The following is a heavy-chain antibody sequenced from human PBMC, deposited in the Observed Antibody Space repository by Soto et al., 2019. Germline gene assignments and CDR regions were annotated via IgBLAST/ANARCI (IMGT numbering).Heavy chain of an antibody. D-gene: IGHD3-9*01. CDR1: GFTFDDYA. CDR3: ARDKGGGPNYDILTGYYWAYNWFDP. Sequence: EVQLVESGGGLVQPGRSLRLSCAASGFTFDDYAMHWVRQAPGKGLEWVSGISWNSDNIVYADSVKGRFTISRDNAKNSLYLQMNSLRAEDTALYYCARDKGGGPNYDILTGYYWAYNWFDPWGQGTLVTVSS. V-gene: IGHV3-9*01. CDR2: ISWNSDNI. J-gene: IGHJ5*02.